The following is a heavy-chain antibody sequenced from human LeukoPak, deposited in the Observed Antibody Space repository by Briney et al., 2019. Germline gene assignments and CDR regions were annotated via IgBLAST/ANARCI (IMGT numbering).Heavy chain of an antibody. CDR2: VSVYGDT. Sequence: GGSLRLSCAASGFTFSNYGMSWVRQAPGKGLGWVSHVSVYGDTNFADSVKCRLTISRDNSKNTLYLQMNSLRAEDTAVYYCAKDLPDSWAVDYWGPGTLVTVSS. V-gene: IGHV3-23*01. D-gene: IGHD2-21*01. CDR3: AKDLPDSWAVDY. CDR1: GFTFSNYG. J-gene: IGHJ4*02.